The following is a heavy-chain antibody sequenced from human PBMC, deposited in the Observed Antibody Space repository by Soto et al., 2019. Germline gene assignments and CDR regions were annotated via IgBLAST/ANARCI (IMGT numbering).Heavy chain of an antibody. CDR3: ARDIGRRDGSQLY. CDR1: GYTFTGYY. D-gene: IGHD1-1*01. V-gene: IGHV1-2*02. Sequence: ASVKVSCKASGYTFTGYYMHWVRQAPGQGLEWMGWINPNSGGTNYAQKFQGRVTMTRDTSISTAYMELSRLRSDDTAVYYCARDIGRRDGSQLYWGQGTMVTVSS. CDR2: INPNSGGT. J-gene: IGHJ4*03.